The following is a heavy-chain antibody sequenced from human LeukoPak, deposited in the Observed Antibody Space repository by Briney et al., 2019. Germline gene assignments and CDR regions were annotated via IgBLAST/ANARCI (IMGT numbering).Heavy chain of an antibody. CDR1: GYTFTSYD. D-gene: IGHD6-19*01. J-gene: IGHJ3*02. Sequence: ASVKVSCKASGYTFTSYDINWVRQATGQGLEWMGWMNPNSGGTNYAQKFQGRVTMTRDTSISTAYMELSRPRSDDTAVYYCARALSGWYNDAFDIWGQGTMVTVSS. V-gene: IGHV1-2*02. CDR3: ARALSGWYNDAFDI. CDR2: MNPNSGGT.